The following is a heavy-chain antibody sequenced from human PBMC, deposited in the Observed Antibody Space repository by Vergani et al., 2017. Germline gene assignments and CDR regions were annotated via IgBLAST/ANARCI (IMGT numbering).Heavy chain of an antibody. D-gene: IGHD3-10*01. CDR1: GASISSDDYY. Sequence: QVQLQESGPGLVKPSQTLSLTCTVSGASISSDDYYWSWIHQPPGKGLEWIGYIYYSGSTYYNPSLERRVTISLDTSKNQFSLKLSSVTAADTAVYYCARTPFGPFDYWGQGTLVTVSS. CDR3: ARTPFGPFDY. CDR2: IYYSGST. J-gene: IGHJ4*02. V-gene: IGHV4-30-4*08.